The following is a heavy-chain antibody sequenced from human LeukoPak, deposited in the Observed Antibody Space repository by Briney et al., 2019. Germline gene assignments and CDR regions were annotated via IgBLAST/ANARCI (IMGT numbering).Heavy chain of an antibody. D-gene: IGHD3-10*01. CDR2: IKDDVSAK. J-gene: IGHJ3*02. V-gene: IGHV3-7*04. Sequence: GGALRVSCAASGFTFCNDWMTSVRQAPGKRLWCVANIKDDVSAKYYVDSVKGRVTISRDNARNSLDMQMSRLRVEDTAVYYCARIIHYHGAFDIWGQGKMVTVSS. CDR1: GFTFCNDW. CDR3: ARIIHYHGAFDI.